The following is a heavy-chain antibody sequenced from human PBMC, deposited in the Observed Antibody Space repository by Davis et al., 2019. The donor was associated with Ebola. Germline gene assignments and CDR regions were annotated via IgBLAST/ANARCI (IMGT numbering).Heavy chain of an antibody. V-gene: IGHV4-4*07. CDR3: AREVTGGGYDYIWGSYRYTNFDY. Sequence: PSETLSLTCTVSGGSISSYYWSWIRQPAGKGLEWIGRIYTSGSTNYNPSLKSRVTMSVDTSKNQFSLKLSSVTAADTAVYYCAREVTGGGYDYIWGSYRYTNFDYWGQGTLVTVSS. CDR2: IYTSGST. D-gene: IGHD3-16*02. J-gene: IGHJ4*02. CDR1: GGSISSYY.